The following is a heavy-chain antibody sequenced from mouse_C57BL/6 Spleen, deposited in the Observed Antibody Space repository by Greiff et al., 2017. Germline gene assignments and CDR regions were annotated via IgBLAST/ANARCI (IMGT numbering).Heavy chain of an antibody. J-gene: IGHJ1*03. Sequence: QVQLQQPGAELVKPGASVKLSCKASGYTFTSYWMHWVKQRPGQGLEWIGMIHPNSGSTNYNEKFKSKATLTVDKSSSTAYMQLSSLTSEDSAVYYCARRYDGSSSNWYFDVWGTGTTVTVSS. CDR2: IHPNSGST. V-gene: IGHV1-64*01. CDR1: GYTFTSYW. CDR3: ARRYDGSSSNWYFDV. D-gene: IGHD1-1*01.